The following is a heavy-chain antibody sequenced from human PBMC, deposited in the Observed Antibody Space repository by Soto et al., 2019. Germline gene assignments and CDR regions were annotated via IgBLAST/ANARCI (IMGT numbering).Heavy chain of an antibody. CDR1: GGTFSSYA. J-gene: IGHJ4*02. CDR2: IIPIFGTA. CDR3: AAPYGSGSYYNGFDY. Sequence: QVQLVQSGAEVKKPGSSVKVSCKASGGTFSSYAISWVRQAPGQGLEWMGGIIPIFGTANYAQKFQGRVTIPADDYTSTAYMELSSLRSEDTAVYYCAAPYGSGSYYNGFDYWGQGTLVTVSS. V-gene: IGHV1-69*12. D-gene: IGHD3-10*01.